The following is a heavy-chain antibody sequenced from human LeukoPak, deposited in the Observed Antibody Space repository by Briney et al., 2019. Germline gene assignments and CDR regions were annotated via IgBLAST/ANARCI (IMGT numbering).Heavy chain of an antibody. V-gene: IGHV3-33*06. CDR3: AKDGGYNWKYGIDY. J-gene: IGHJ4*02. CDR2: IWYDGSNK. CDR1: GFTFSSYG. D-gene: IGHD1-7*01. Sequence: PGRSLRLSCAASGFTFSSYGMHWVRQAPGKGLEWVAVIWYDGSNKYYADSVKGRFTNSRDNCKNTLYLQMNSLRAEDTAVYYCAKDGGYNWKYGIDYWGQGTLVTVSS.